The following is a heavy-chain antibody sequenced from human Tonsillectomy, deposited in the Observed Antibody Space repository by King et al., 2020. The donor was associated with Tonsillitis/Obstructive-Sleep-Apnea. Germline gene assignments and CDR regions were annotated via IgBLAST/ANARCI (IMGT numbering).Heavy chain of an antibody. V-gene: IGHV5-10-1*03. D-gene: IGHD4-17*01. J-gene: IGHJ6*02. CDR1: GYSFTSYW. CDR3: ARQNGFDYGDDYGMDV. CDR2: IDPSDSYT. Sequence: QLVQYGAEVKKPGESLRISCKGSGYSFTSYWINWVRQMPGKGLEWMGTIDPSDSYTNYSPSFQGHVTISTDKSISTAYLQWSTLKASDTAMYYCARQNGFDYGDDYGMDVWGQGTTVTVSS.